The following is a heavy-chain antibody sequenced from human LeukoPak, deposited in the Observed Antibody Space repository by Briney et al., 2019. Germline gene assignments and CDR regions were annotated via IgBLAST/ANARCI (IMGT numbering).Heavy chain of an antibody. Sequence: ASVKVSCKASGYTFTGYYMHWVRQAPGQGLEWMGWINPNSGGTNYAQKFQGRVTMTRDTSISTAYMDLSRLRSDDTAVYYCARDYGIAVAGRPESTIKWGQGTLVTVSS. D-gene: IGHD6-19*01. CDR1: GYTFTGYY. J-gene: IGHJ4*02. CDR2: INPNSGGT. CDR3: ARDYGIAVAGRPESTIK. V-gene: IGHV1-2*02.